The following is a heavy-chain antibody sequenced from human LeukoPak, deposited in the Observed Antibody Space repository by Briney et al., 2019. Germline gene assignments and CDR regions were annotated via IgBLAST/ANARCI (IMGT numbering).Heavy chain of an antibody. CDR3: ARDIVVVVADRLSYEGYMDV. D-gene: IGHD2-15*01. CDR1: GGTFSSYA. J-gene: IGHJ6*03. V-gene: IGHV1-69*13. Sequence: SVKVSCKASGGTFSSYAISWVRQAPGQGLEWMGGIIPIFGTANYAQKFQGRVTITADESTSTAYMELSSLRSEDTAVYYCARDIVVVVADRLSYEGYMDVWGKGTTVTVTS. CDR2: IIPIFGTA.